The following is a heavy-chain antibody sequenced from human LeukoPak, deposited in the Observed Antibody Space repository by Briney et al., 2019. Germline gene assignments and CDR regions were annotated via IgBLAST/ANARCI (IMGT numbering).Heavy chain of an antibody. V-gene: IGHV3-69-1*01. CDR1: GFTFSSHS. CDR3: ARAQTLFWEFDGFDI. Sequence: GGSLRLSCAASGFTFSSHSINWVRQAPGKGLEWIATVTRTNKKHYADSVKGRFTISRDNAENSVYLQVNSLRDEDTAVYSCARAQTLFWEFDGFDIWGRGTKVTVSS. D-gene: IGHD3-3*01. J-gene: IGHJ3*02. CDR2: VTRTNKK.